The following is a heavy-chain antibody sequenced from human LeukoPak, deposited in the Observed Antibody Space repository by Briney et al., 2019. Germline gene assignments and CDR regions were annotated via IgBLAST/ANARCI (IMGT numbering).Heavy chain of an antibody. Sequence: GGSLRLSCAASGFTVSSNYMSWVRQAPGKGLEWVSVIYSGGSTYYADSVKGRFTISRDNAKNSLFLQMNSLRAEDTAVYYCARGAYGDLWGQGTMVTVSS. CDR1: GFTVSSNY. CDR2: IYSGGST. J-gene: IGHJ3*01. D-gene: IGHD4-17*01. V-gene: IGHV3-53*01. CDR3: ARGAYGDL.